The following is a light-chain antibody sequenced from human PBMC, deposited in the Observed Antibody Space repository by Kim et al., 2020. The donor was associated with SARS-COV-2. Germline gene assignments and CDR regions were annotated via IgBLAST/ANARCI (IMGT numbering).Light chain of an antibody. J-gene: IGLJ1*01. CDR1: TSSIGSDYV. CDR2: DNG. CDR3: QSYDSDLGFV. V-gene: IGLV1-40*01. Sequence: GQGVTTSCTGSTSSIGSDYVVHWYQQLPGTAPKLLIFDNGDRPSGVPDRFSASKSDTSASLAITGLQAEDEADYYCQSYDSDLGFVFGSGTKVTVL.